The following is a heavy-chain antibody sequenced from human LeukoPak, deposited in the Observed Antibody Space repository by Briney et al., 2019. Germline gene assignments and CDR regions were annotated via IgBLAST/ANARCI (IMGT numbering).Heavy chain of an antibody. CDR3: ARGYYDSSGNDY. V-gene: IGHV3-30-3*01. J-gene: IGHJ4*02. CDR1: GFTFSSYA. Sequence: GGSLRLSCAASGFTFSSYAMHWVRQAPGKGLEWVAVISYDGSNKYYADSVKGRSTISRDNSKNTLYLQMNSLRAEDTAVYYCARGYYDSSGNDYWGQGTLVTVSS. D-gene: IGHD3-22*01. CDR2: ISYDGSNK.